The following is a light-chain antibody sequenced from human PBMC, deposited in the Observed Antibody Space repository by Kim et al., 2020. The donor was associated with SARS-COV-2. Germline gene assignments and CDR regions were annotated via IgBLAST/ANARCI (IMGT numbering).Light chain of an antibody. Sequence: QSALTQPASVSGSPGQSITISCTGTSSDVGGYNYVSWYQQHPGKAPTLMIDDVSKRPSGVSNRFSGSKSANTASLTISGRQAEDEADYYCTSYTSSSTVVFGGGTQLTVL. CDR3: TSYTSSSTVV. CDR1: SSDVGGYNY. CDR2: DVS. J-gene: IGLJ2*01. V-gene: IGLV2-14*01.